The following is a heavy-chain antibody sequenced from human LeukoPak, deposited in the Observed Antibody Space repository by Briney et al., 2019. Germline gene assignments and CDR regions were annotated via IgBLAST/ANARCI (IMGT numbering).Heavy chain of an antibody. Sequence: PGGSLRLSCAAPGFTFSSYAMHWVRQAPGKGLEYVSAISSNGGSTYYANSVKGRFTISRDNSKNTLYLQMGSLRAEDMAVYYCARERTDSSGYYLSLDYWGQGTLVTVSS. CDR2: ISSNGGST. CDR3: ARERTDSSGYYLSLDY. D-gene: IGHD3-22*01. J-gene: IGHJ4*02. CDR1: GFTFSSYA. V-gene: IGHV3-64*01.